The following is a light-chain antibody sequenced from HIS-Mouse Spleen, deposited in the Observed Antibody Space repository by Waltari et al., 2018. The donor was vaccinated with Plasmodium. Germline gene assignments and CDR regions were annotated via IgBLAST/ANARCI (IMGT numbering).Light chain of an antibody. CDR2: DAS. J-gene: IGKJ2*01. V-gene: IGKV1-33*01. CDR3: QQYDNLPYT. Sequence: DIQMTQSPSSLSASVGDRVTITCQASQDMSNYLNWYQQKPGKGPKLLIYDASNLETGVPSRFSGSGSGTDFTFTISSLQPEDIATYYCQQYDNLPYTFGQGTKLEIK. CDR1: QDMSNY.